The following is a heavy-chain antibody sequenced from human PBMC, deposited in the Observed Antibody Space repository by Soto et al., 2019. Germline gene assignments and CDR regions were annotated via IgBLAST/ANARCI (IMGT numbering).Heavy chain of an antibody. D-gene: IGHD6-13*01. CDR3: ARDLGIAAAGTYYYYGMDV. CDR2: IYSGGST. CDR1: GFTVSSNY. Sequence: PGGSLRLSCAASGFTVSSNYMSWVHQAPGKGLEWVSVIYSGGSTYYADSVKGRFTISRDNSKNTLYLQMNSLRAEDTAVYYCARDLGIAAAGTYYYYGMDVWGQGTTVTVSS. J-gene: IGHJ6*02. V-gene: IGHV3-66*01.